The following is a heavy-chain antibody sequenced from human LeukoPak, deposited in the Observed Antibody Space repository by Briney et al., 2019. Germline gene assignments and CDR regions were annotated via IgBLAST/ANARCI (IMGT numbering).Heavy chain of an antibody. J-gene: IGHJ4*02. CDR3: ARSTTGTGLDY. CDR1: GYSFSNYR. D-gene: IGHD4-17*01. CDR2: IYPGDSDT. V-gene: IGHV5-51*01. Sequence: GESLKISCKGSGYSFSNYRVGWVRQMPGKGLEWMGIIYPGDSDTRYSPSFQGQVTISADKAISTAYLQWSSLKASDTALYYCARSTTGTGLDYWGQGTLVTVSS.